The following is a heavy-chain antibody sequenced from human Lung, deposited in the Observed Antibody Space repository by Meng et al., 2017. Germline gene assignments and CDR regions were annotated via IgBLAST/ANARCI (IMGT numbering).Heavy chain of an antibody. CDR1: GYTFTSYG. CDR2: ISGYNGNT. D-gene: IGHD2-2*01. J-gene: IGHJ5*02. CDR3: ARDRYCSTTSCTGWFDP. Sequence: QVQLVQSGDEVKKPGASVKVSGKAPGYTFTSYGISWVRQAPGQGLEWMGWISGYNGNTNYAQKFQGRVTMTTDTSTSTAYMELRGLRSDDTAVYYCARDRYCSTTSCTGWFDPWGQGTLVTVSS. V-gene: IGHV1-18*01.